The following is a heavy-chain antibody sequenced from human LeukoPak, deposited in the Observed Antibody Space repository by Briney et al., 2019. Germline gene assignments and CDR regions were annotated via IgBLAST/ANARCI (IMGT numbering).Heavy chain of an antibody. J-gene: IGHJ4*02. V-gene: IGHV4-4*02. CDR2: VHLSGRT. CDR1: GGSISTTNW. Sequence: SETLSLTCGVSGGSISTTNWWTWVRQPPGEGREWSGEVHLSGRTHYNPSLESRVTMSVDMSENHISLRLTSVTAADTAVYYCAREGGPYRPLDYSGQGTLVTVSS. CDR3: AREGGPYRPLDY.